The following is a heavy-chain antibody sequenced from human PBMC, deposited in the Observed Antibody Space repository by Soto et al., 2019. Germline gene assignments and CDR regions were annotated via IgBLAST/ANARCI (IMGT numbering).Heavy chain of an antibody. CDR3: ARDRITMVRGVIGNTHYYYYGMDV. CDR2: IYYSGST. D-gene: IGHD3-10*01. CDR1: GGSISSGGYY. Sequence: TSETLSLTCTVSGGSISSGGYYWSWIRQHPGKGLEWIGYIYYSGSTYYNPSLKSRVTISVDTSKNQFSLKLSSVTAADTAVYYCARDRITMVRGVIGNTHYYYYGMDVWGPGTTVTVSS. J-gene: IGHJ6*02. V-gene: IGHV4-31*03.